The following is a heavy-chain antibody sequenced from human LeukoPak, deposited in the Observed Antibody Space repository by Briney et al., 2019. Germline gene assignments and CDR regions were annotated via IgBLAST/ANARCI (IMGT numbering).Heavy chain of an antibody. CDR2: ISAYNGNT. D-gene: IGHD4-11*01. CDR3: ARAEEVVVRTTGWYFDY. Sequence: GASVKVSCKASGYTFTSYGISWVRQAPGQGLEWMGWISAYNGNTNYAQKLQGRVTMTTDTSTSTAYMELRSLRSDDTAVYYCARAEEVVVRTTGWYFDYWGQGTLVTVSS. V-gene: IGHV1-18*01. CDR1: GYTFTSYG. J-gene: IGHJ4*02.